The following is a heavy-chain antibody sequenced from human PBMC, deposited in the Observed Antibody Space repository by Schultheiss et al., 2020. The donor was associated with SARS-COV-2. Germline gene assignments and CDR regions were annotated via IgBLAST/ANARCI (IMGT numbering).Heavy chain of an antibody. J-gene: IGHJ4*02. CDR2: ISSSSSYI. Sequence: GESLKISCAASGFTFSDYYMSWIRQAPGKGLEWVSYISSSSSYIYYADSVKGRFTISRDNAKNSLYLQMNSLRAEDTAVYYCARVSLRVIDYWGQGTLVTVSS. D-gene: IGHD4-17*01. CDR1: GFTFSDYY. V-gene: IGHV3-11*05. CDR3: ARVSLRVIDY.